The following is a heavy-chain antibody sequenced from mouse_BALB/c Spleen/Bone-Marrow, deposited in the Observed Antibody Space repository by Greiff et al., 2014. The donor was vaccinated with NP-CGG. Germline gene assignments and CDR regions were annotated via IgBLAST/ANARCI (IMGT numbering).Heavy chain of an antibody. J-gene: IGHJ3*01. CDR1: GFSLSNYG. V-gene: IGHV2-9*02. CDR2: MWAGGST. Sequence: VQLVESGPGLVAPSQSLSITCTVSGFSLSNYGVHWVRQPPGKGLEWLGVMWAGGSTNYNSALMSRLSINKDNSKSQVFLKMNSLQPDDTAMYYCARYYGSSDSWFAYWGQGTLVTVSA. D-gene: IGHD1-1*01. CDR3: ARYYGSSDSWFAY.